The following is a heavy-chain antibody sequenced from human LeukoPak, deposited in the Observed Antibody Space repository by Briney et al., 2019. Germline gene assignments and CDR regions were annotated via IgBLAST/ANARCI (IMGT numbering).Heavy chain of an antibody. Sequence: GGSLRLSCAASGFTLSSYWMHWVRQAPGKGLVWVSRINGDGIITNYAASVKGRFTISRDNARNTLYLQMNSLRAEDTAVYHCAKGVGGDYCYTVEYWGQGTLVTASS. CDR1: GFTLSSYW. CDR3: AKGVGGDYCYTVEY. D-gene: IGHD3-16*02. J-gene: IGHJ4*02. CDR2: INGDGIIT. V-gene: IGHV3-74*01.